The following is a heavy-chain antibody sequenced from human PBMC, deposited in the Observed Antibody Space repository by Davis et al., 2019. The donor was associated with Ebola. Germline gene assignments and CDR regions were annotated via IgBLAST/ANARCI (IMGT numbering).Heavy chain of an antibody. J-gene: IGHJ4*02. Sequence: AASVKVSCKASGYTFSTYAMHWVRQAPGQRLEWMGWINGGNDNTKYSQKFQGRVTITRDTSATKAYMELGSLRSEHTAVYYCARDGGTWSGFYGLLDDWGQGTLVTVSS. CDR2: INGGNDNT. CDR3: ARDGGTWSGFYGLLDD. D-gene: IGHD3-3*01. V-gene: IGHV1-3*01. CDR1: GYTFSTYA.